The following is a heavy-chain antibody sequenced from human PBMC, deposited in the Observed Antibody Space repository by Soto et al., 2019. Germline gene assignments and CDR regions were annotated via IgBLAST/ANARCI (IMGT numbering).Heavy chain of an antibody. Sequence: GASVKVSCKASGYTFTSYGISWVRQAPGQGLEWMGWISAYNGNTNYAQKLQGRVTMTTDTSTSTAYMELRSLRSDDTAVYYCARVSVVPAAMRYFQHWGQGTLVTVSS. V-gene: IGHV1-18*01. CDR3: ARVSVVPAAMRYFQH. CDR2: ISAYNGNT. J-gene: IGHJ1*01. D-gene: IGHD2-2*01. CDR1: GYTFTSYG.